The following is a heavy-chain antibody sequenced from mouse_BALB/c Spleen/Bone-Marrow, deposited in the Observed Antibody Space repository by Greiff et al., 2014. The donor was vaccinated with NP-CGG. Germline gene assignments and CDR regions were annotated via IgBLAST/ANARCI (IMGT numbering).Heavy chain of an antibody. CDR3: ARNYDYDGGYCAMDY. V-gene: IGHV1-7*01. CDR2: INPITGYT. CDR1: GYTFTSYW. J-gene: IGHJ4*01. D-gene: IGHD2-4*01. Sequence: QVQLQQSGTELAKPGASVKMSCKASGYTFTSYWIHWIKQRPGQGLEWIGYINPITGYTEYNQKFKDKATLTADKSSSTAYIQLSSLTSDDSAVYYCARNYDYDGGYCAMDYWGRGTSVTVSS.